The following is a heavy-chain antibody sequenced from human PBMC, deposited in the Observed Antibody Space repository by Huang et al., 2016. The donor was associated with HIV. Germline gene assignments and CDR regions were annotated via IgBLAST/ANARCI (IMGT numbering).Heavy chain of an antibody. Sequence: QVQLVQSGAEVKKPGSSVKVSCKASGGTFNNYAFRWVRQAPGQGLEWMGGIIPIFGTANYAQKFQDRVTITADESTSTAYMELSSLRSKDTAIYYCASGLSLVYYLYYMDVWGKGTTVTVSS. D-gene: IGHD3-10*01. CDR1: GGTFNNYA. CDR3: ASGLSLVYYLYYMDV. J-gene: IGHJ6*03. V-gene: IGHV1-69*13. CDR2: IIPIFGTA.